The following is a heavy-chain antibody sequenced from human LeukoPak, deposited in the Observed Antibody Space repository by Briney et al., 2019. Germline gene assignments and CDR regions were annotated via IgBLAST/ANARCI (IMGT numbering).Heavy chain of an antibody. CDR2: ISYDGSNK. V-gene: IGHV3-30*18. Sequence: GGSLRLSCAASGFTFSSYGMHWVRQAPGKGLEWVAVISYDGSNKYYADSVQGRFIISRDNSRGTLYLQMNSLRADDTAIYYCAKGNTGTYWDWGQGTLVTVSS. CDR1: GFTFSSYG. CDR3: AKGNTGTYWD. J-gene: IGHJ4*02. D-gene: IGHD1-26*01.